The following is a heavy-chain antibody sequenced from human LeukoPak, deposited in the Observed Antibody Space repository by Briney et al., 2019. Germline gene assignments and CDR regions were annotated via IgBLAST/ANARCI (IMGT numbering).Heavy chain of an antibody. CDR3: ARTWGGYNFDYYYYMDV. J-gene: IGHJ6*03. V-gene: IGHV4-59*01. D-gene: IGHD5-24*01. CDR2: IYYSGST. Sequence: SETLSLTCTVSGGSISSYYWSWIRQPPGKGLEWIGYIYYSGSTNYNPSLKSRVTISVDTSKNQFSLKLSSVTAADTAVYYCARTWGGYNFDYYYYMDVWGKGTTVTIS. CDR1: GGSISSYY.